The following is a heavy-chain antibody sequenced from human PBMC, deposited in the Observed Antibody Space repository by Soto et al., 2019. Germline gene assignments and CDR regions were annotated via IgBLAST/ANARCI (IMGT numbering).Heavy chain of an antibody. V-gene: IGHV3-23*01. CDR1: GFTFSTYA. D-gene: IGHD5-18*01. CDR2: ISGSGGST. CDR3: AKQGDTAFWFDP. J-gene: IGHJ5*02. Sequence: GGSLRLSCAASGFTFSTYAMSWVRQAPGKGLEWVSAISGSGGSTYYADSVKGRFTISRDNSKNTLYLQMNSLRAEDTAVYYSAKQGDTAFWFDPWGQGTLVTVSS.